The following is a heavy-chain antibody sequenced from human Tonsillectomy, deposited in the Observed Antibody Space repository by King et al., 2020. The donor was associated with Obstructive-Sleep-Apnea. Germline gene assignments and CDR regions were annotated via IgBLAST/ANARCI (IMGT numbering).Heavy chain of an antibody. Sequence: QLQESGPGLVKPSETLSLTCTVSGGSISSYYWSWIRQPPGKGLEWIGCIYYSGSTNYNPSLKIRVTISVTTSKNQFSLKLSSVTAADTAVYYCARHGSFYYFDYWGQGTLVTVSS. CDR3: ARHGSFYYFDY. D-gene: IGHD2-15*01. CDR1: GGSISSYY. V-gene: IGHV4-59*08. CDR2: IYYSGST. J-gene: IGHJ4*02.